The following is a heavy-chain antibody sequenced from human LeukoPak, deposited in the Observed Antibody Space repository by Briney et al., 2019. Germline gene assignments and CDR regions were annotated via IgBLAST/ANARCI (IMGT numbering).Heavy chain of an antibody. CDR2: INHSGST. Sequence: ASETLSLTCAVYGGSFSGYYWSWIRQPPGKGLEWIGEINHSGSTNYNSSLKSRVTISVDTSKNQFSLKLRAVTAADTAVYYCARAPGAALDWGQGTLVTVSS. J-gene: IGHJ4*02. CDR1: GGSFSGYY. CDR3: ARAPGAALD. D-gene: IGHD2-15*01. V-gene: IGHV4-34*01.